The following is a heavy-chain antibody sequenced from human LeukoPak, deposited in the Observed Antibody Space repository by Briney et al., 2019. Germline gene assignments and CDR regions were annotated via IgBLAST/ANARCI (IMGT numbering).Heavy chain of an antibody. Sequence: GGSLRLSCAASGFTFNNYAMNWVRQSPGKGLEWVSSISGGGETTYYADSAKGRFAISRDNSQNTLYLQMNSLRAEDTAVYYCARDYADYVGYFFFDYWGQGTLVTVSS. CDR2: ISGGGETT. CDR1: GFTFNNYA. CDR3: ARDYADYVGYFFFDY. D-gene: IGHD4-17*01. J-gene: IGHJ4*02. V-gene: IGHV3-23*01.